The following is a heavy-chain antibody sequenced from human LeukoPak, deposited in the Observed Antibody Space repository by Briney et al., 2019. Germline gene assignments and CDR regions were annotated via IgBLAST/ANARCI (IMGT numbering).Heavy chain of an antibody. J-gene: IGHJ5*02. CDR2: INHSGST. CDR1: GGSFSGYY. Sequence: SETLSLTCAVYGGSFSGYYWSWIRQPPGKGLEWIGEINHSGSTNYNPSLKSRVTISVDTSKNQFSLKLSSVTAADTAVYYCARTSVYYYGSGSYLKRRYNWFDPWGQGTLVTVSS. V-gene: IGHV4-34*01. D-gene: IGHD3-10*01. CDR3: ARTSVYYYGSGSYLKRRYNWFDP.